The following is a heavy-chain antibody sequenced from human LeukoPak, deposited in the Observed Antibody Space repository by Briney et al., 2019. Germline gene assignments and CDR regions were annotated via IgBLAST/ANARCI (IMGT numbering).Heavy chain of an antibody. CDR3: AQGSTTVTTKVWFDP. CDR1: GSTFSSYA. Sequence: PGGSLRLSCAVSGSTFSSYAMSWVRQAPGTGLEWVSTISDSGGNTYYADSVKGRFTISRDNSKNTLYMQMNSLRADDTAVYYCAQGSTTVTTKVWFDPWGQGTPVTVSS. J-gene: IGHJ5*02. D-gene: IGHD4-17*01. V-gene: IGHV3-23*01. CDR2: ISDSGGNT.